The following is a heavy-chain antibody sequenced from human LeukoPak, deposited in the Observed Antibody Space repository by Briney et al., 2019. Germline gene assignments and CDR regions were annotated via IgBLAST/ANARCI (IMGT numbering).Heavy chain of an antibody. CDR1: GFTFNTYA. CDR3: TSGRLGTAGIFEY. J-gene: IGHJ4*02. V-gene: IGHV3-23*01. CDR2: IRGDGST. D-gene: IGHD6-25*01. Sequence: PGGSLRLSCVASGFTFNTYAMSWVRQAPGQGLERVSAIRGDGSTYYADSVKGRFTISRDNSKNTLFVQMNSLRADDTAVYCCTSGRLGTAGIFEYWGQGTLVTVSS.